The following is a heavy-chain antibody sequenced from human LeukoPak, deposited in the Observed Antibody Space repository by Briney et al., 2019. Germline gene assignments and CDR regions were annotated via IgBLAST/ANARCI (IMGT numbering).Heavy chain of an antibody. CDR1: GFTFSNYG. CDR3: ANGAKVTGLDY. J-gene: IGHJ4*02. Sequence: GGSLRLSCAASGFTFSNYGMHWVRQAPGKGLEWVAVISYDGSNKYYADSVKGRFTISRDNSKNTLYLQMNSLRAEDTAVYYCANGAKVTGLDYWGQGTLVTVSS. D-gene: IGHD5-18*01. CDR2: ISYDGSNK. V-gene: IGHV3-30*18.